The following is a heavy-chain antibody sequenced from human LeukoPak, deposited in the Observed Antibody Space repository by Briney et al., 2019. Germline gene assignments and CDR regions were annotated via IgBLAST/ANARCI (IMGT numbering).Heavy chain of an antibody. J-gene: IGHJ4*02. D-gene: IGHD3-10*01. V-gene: IGHV3-48*03. CDR1: GFIFSSYE. CDR3: ARGKLWIGEPTVNY. CDR2: ISSSSSTI. Sequence: PGGSLRLSCAASGFIFSSYEMNWVRQAPGKGLEWVSYISSSSSTIFYADSVKGRFTISRDNAKNSLYLQMNSLRAEDTAVYYCARGKLWIGEPTVNYWGQGTLVTVSS.